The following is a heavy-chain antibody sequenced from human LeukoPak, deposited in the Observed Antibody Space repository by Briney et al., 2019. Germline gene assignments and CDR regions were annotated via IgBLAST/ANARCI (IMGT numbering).Heavy chain of an antibody. CDR2: ISASGGST. CDR1: GFTFSSYA. J-gene: IGHJ2*01. D-gene: IGHD3-22*01. V-gene: IGHV3-23*01. CDR3: ARDLLGSSGYPYFDL. Sequence: GGSLRLSCAASGFTFSSYAMSWVRQVPGKGLEWVSAISASGGSTYYADSVKGRFTISRDNSKNTLYLQMNSLRAEDTAMYYCARDLLGSSGYPYFDLWGRGTLVTVSS.